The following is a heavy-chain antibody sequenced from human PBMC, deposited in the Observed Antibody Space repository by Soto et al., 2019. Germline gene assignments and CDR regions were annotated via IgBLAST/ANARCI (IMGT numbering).Heavy chain of an antibody. CDR1: GYTFTSYG. J-gene: IGHJ4*02. CDR3: ARGRYGDY. D-gene: IGHD1-1*01. V-gene: IGHV1-18*01. CDR2: ISAHNGNT. Sequence: QVHLVQSGAEVKKPGASVKVSCKASGYTFTSYGITWVRQAPGQGLEWMGWISAHNGNTDYAQKLQGRVIVTRDTSTSTAYMERRSLRSDDTAVYYCARGRYGDYWGQGALVIVSS.